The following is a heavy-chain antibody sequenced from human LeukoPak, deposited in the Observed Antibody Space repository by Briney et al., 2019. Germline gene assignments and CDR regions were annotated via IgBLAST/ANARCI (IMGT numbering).Heavy chain of an antibody. J-gene: IGHJ3*02. V-gene: IGHV3-11*06. Sequence: GGSLRLSCAASGFTFSDYYMSWIRQAPGRGLEWVSYISSSSSYTNYADSVKGRFTISRDNAKNSLYLQMNSLRAEDTAVYYCARSLVPAALDAFDIWGQGTMVTVSS. CDR3: ARSLVPAALDAFDI. CDR2: ISSSSSYT. CDR1: GFTFSDYY. D-gene: IGHD2-2*01.